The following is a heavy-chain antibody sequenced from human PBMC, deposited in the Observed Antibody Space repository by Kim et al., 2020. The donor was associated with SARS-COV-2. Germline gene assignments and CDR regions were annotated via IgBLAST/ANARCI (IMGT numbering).Heavy chain of an antibody. V-gene: IGHV4-34*01. D-gene: IGHD6-19*01. CDR3: ARARVSGWHL. CDR2: INHSGST. Sequence: SETLSLTCAVYGGSFSGYYWSWIRQPPGKGLEWIGEINHSGSTNYNPSLKSRVTISVDTSKNQFSLKLSSVTAADTAVYYCARARVSGWHLWGQGTMVTVSS. J-gene: IGHJ3*01. CDR1: GGSFSGYY.